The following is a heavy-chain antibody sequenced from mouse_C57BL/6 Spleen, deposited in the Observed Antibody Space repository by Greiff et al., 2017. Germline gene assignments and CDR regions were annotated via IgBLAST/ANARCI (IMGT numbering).Heavy chain of an antibody. CDR2: FHPSNDDT. D-gene: IGHD4-1*01. CDR3: SRGRTGTGYFEV. Sequence: QVHVKQSGAELVMPGASVKMSCKASGYTFTTYSIDWVKPNPGKSLEWIGNFHPSNDDTKYNEKFKGKATLTVEKSSSTVYLELSRLTSDDSAVYYCSRGRTGTGYFEVWGTGTTVTVAS. J-gene: IGHJ1*03. V-gene: IGHV1-47*01. CDR1: GYTFTTYS.